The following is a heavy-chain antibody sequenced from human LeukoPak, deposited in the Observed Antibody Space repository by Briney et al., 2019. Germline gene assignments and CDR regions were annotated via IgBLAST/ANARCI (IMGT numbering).Heavy chain of an antibody. V-gene: IGHV1-18*01. Sequence: ASVKVSCKASGYTFTSYGISWVRQAPGQGLEWMGWISPYNGNTNYAQKLQGRVTMTTDTSASTAYMELRSLRSDDTAVYYCAVLPGYYYDSSGYSYAFDIWGQGTMVTVSS. CDR1: GYTFTSYG. D-gene: IGHD3-22*01. J-gene: IGHJ3*02. CDR2: ISPYNGNT. CDR3: AVLPGYYYDSSGYSYAFDI.